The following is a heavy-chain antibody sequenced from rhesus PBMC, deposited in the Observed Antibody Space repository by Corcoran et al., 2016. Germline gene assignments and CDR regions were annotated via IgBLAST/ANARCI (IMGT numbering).Heavy chain of an antibody. CDR1: GGSFSRYW. V-gene: IGHV4-80*01. CDR2: IKGNSGST. Sequence: QVQLQESGPGLVKPSETLSLTCAVSGGSFSRYWWSWVRQPPGKGLEWIGVIKGNSGSTNYNPSLRRRVPLSNDASKEQFSLRLICVTAADTAVYYCASVLRGLSYFDYWGQGVLVTVSS. J-gene: IGHJ4*01. CDR3: ASVLRGLSYFDY.